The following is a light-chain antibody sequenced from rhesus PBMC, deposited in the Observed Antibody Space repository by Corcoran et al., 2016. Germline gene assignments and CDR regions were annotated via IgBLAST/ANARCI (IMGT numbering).Light chain of an antibody. CDR2: KAS. J-gene: IGKJ1*01. V-gene: IGKV1-74*01. Sequence: DIEMTQSPSSLSASVGDRVTITCRTSENVNTFLNWYQQKPGKAPKLLIYKASTLQTGVPSRFSGSGSGTDYTFTINSMQSEDVATYFYQHHLGIPRTFGQGTKVEFK. CDR3: QHHLGIPRT. CDR1: ENVNTF.